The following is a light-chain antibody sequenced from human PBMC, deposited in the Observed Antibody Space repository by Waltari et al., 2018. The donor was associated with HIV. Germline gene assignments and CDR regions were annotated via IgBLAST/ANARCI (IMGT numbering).Light chain of an antibody. Sequence: QSALTQPASVSGSPGQSITISCTGTSSAVRDYNYVLWYQQHPGKTPKLIIYDVSNRPSGVSNRFSGSKSGNTASLTISGLQTEDEADYYCSSYTSSSTRVFGTGTKVTVL. CDR3: SSYTSSSTRV. V-gene: IGLV2-14*01. J-gene: IGLJ1*01. CDR1: SSAVRDYNY. CDR2: DVS.